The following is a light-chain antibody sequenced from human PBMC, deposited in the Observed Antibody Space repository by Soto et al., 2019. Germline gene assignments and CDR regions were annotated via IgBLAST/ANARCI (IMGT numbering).Light chain of an antibody. CDR1: QSVSGSY. V-gene: IGKV3-20*01. CDR2: GAS. J-gene: IGKJ1*01. CDR3: QQYGSSRWT. Sequence: EIVLTQSPGTLSLSPGERATLSCRASQSVSGSYLAWYQQRPGQAPRLLIYGASSRATGIPDRFSGSGSGTDYTLTITRLAPEDFAVYYCQQYGSSRWTFGRGTKVEIK.